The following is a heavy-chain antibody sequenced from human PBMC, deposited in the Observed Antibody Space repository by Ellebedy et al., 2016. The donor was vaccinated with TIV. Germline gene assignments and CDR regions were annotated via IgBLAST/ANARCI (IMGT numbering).Heavy chain of an antibody. J-gene: IGHJ3*02. D-gene: IGHD2-2*01. V-gene: IGHV4-34*01. CDR3: ARDIEDCSSTSCYPNDAFDI. CDR1: GGSFSGYY. CDR2: INHSGST. Sequence: SETLSLXXAVYGGSFSGYYWSWIRQPPGKGLEWIGEINHSGSTNYNPSLKSRATISVDTSKNQFSLKLSSVTAADTAVYYCARDIEDCSSTSCYPNDAFDIWGQGTMVTVSS.